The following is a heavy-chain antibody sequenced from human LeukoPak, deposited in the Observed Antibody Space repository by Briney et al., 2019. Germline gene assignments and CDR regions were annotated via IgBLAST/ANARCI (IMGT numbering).Heavy chain of an antibody. V-gene: IGHV6-1*01. CDR2: TYFRSKWYN. CDR3: ARDGCGGDCYTGYNIDV. CDR1: GDSVSSNSVA. D-gene: IGHD2-21*02. J-gene: IGHJ6*03. Sequence: SQTLSLTCAISGDSVSSNSVAWHWIRQSPSRGLEWLGRTYFRSKWYNEYAVPVKSRISINPDTSKNQFSLQLNSVTPEDTAVYYCARDGCGGDCYTGYNIDVWGKGTTVTVSS.